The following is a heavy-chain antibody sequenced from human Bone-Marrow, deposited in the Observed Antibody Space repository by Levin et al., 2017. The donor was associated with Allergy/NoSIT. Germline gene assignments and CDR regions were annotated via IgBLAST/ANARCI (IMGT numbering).Heavy chain of an antibody. D-gene: IGHD3-22*01. V-gene: IGHV3-74*01. CDR3: ASPYDSYDSGGY. CDR2: ITSDGSST. CDR1: GFTFSYYC. Sequence: PGGSLRLSCAASGFTFSYYCMYWVRQAPGKGLVWVSRITSDGSSTIYADSVKGRFTISRDNAKNTLYLQMNRLGPEDTAVYYCASPYDSYDSGGYWGQGTLVTVSS. J-gene: IGHJ4*02.